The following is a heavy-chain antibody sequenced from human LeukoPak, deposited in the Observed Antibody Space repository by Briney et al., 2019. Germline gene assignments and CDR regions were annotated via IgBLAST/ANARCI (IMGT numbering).Heavy chain of an antibody. CDR1: GGSISSYY. CDR3: ARVGISIFRVAAYYFDY. J-gene: IGHJ4*02. V-gene: IGHV4-59*01. Sequence: PSETLSLTCTVSGGSISSYYWSWIRQPPGKGPEWIGYIDYSGHTNYNSSLKSRVTISLDTSKNQFSLKLSSATAADTAVYYCARVGISIFRVAAYYFDYWGQGTLSPSPQ. D-gene: IGHD3-3*01. CDR2: IDYSGHT.